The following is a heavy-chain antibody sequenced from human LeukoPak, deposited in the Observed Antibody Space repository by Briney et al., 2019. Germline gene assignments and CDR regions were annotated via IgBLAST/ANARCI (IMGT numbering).Heavy chain of an antibody. V-gene: IGHV3-23*01. Sequence: PGGSLRLSCAASGFTFSNYAMNWVRQAPGKGLEWVSLISGSTGSTYYADSVKGRFTISRDNAENSLYLQMNSLRAEDTAVYYCARDRRGWSYYFDYWGQGTLVTVSS. CDR2: ISGSTGST. D-gene: IGHD6-19*01. CDR3: ARDRRGWSYYFDY. J-gene: IGHJ4*02. CDR1: GFTFSNYA.